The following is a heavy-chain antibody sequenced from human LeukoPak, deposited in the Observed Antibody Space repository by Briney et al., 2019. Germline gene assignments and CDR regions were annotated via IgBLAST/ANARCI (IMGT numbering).Heavy chain of an antibody. Sequence: QPGGPLRLPCAASGFTFSSYAMSWVRQAPGKGLEGVSAISGSGGSTYYADSVKGRFTISRDNSKNTLYLQMNSLRAEDTAVYYCAKDRYSSGWYYYWGQGTLVTVSS. D-gene: IGHD6-19*01. CDR2: ISGSGGST. V-gene: IGHV3-23*01. CDR1: GFTFSSYA. J-gene: IGHJ4*02. CDR3: AKDRYSSGWYYY.